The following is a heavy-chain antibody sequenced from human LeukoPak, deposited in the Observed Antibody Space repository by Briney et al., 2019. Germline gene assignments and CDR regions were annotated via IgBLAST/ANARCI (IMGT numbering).Heavy chain of an antibody. CDR1: GFTFSSYA. D-gene: IGHD4-17*01. CDR3: ARIHYGTGPFDY. V-gene: IGHV3-30-3*01. CDR2: ISYDGSNK. J-gene: IGHJ4*02. Sequence: GGSLRLSCAASGFTFSSYAMHWVRQAPGKGLEWVAVISYDGSNKYYADSVKGRFTISRDNSKNTLYLQMNSLRAEDTAVYYCARIHYGTGPFDYWGQGTLVTVSS.